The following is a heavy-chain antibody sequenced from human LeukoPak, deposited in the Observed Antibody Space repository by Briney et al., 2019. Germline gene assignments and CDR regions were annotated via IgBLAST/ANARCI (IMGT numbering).Heavy chain of an antibody. CDR3: AKERGYCSSTSCADSEYFQH. CDR2: ISYDGSNK. CDR1: GFTFSSFS. Sequence: GGSLRLSCAATGFTFSSFSMHWVRQAPGKGLEWVAVISYDGSNKYYADSVKGRFTISRDNSKNTLYLQMNSLRAEDTAVYYCAKERGYCSSTSCADSEYFQHWGQGTLVTVSS. J-gene: IGHJ1*01. D-gene: IGHD2-2*01. V-gene: IGHV3-30*18.